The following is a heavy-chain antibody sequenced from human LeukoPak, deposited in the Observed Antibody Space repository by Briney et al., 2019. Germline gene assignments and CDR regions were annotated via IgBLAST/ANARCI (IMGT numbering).Heavy chain of an antibody. V-gene: IGHV3-48*03. CDR1: VLPLSSYE. CDR2: ISSSGETI. J-gene: IGHJ4*01. Sequence: PRGSLRLSCAAYVLPLSSYEMNWVRQAPGDGMEGLSYISSSGETIYYADCVGGRFTISRDSAKNSLFLQMSSLRAEDTAVYYSARDPSNGYYFEFWGQGTLVTVSS. CDR3: ARDPSNGYYFEF. D-gene: IGHD4/OR15-4a*01.